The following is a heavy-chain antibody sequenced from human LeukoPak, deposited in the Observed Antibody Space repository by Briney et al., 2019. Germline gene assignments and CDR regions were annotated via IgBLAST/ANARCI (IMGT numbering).Heavy chain of an antibody. D-gene: IGHD6-13*01. CDR3: ARVPSSWTQNWFDP. CDR1: GYTFTGHY. V-gene: IGHV1-2*02. CDR2: INPNSGGT. Sequence: ASVKVSCKASGYTFTGHYMHWVRQAPGQGLEWMGWINPNSGGTNYAQKFQGRVTMTRDTSISTAYMEPSRLRSDDTAVYYCARVPSSWTQNWFDPWGQGTLVTVSS. J-gene: IGHJ5*02.